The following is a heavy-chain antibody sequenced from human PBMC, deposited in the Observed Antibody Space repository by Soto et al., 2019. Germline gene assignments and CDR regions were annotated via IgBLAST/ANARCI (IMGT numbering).Heavy chain of an antibody. CDR2: INMDGSST. CDR3: ARGPRGLYHHDY. D-gene: IGHD2-2*01. Sequence: EVQLVESGGGFVQPGGSLRLSCAASGFTFSGDWMHWVRQGAGKGLVWVSRINMDGSSTNYADSVKGRFTISRDNAKNTLYLQMNSLRVDDTAVYCWARGPRGLYHHDYWGQGALGTVSS. V-gene: IGHV3-74*01. J-gene: IGHJ4*02. CDR1: GFTFSGDW.